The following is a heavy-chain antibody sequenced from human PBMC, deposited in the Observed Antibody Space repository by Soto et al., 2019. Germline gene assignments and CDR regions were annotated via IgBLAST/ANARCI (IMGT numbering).Heavy chain of an antibody. Sequence: QVQLQESGPGLVKPSQTLFLTCTVSGGSISSGDYYWTWIRQPPGKGLEWIGYIYYSGYTYYNPSLKSRSTISVDTSNNQFSLKLTSVTAADTAVYFCARGGNGYHILTGFSSHYWGQGTLVTVSS. V-gene: IGHV4-30-4*01. CDR2: IYYSGYT. J-gene: IGHJ4*02. CDR3: ARGGNGYHILTGFSSHY. CDR1: GGSISSGDYY. D-gene: IGHD3-9*01.